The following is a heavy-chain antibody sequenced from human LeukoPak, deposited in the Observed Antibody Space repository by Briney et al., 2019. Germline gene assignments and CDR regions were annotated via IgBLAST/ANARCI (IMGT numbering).Heavy chain of an antibody. CDR1: GGSFSGCY. J-gene: IGHJ6*04. CDR2: INHSGST. D-gene: IGHD6-13*01. Sequence: SETLSLTCAVYGGSFSGCYWSWIRQPPGKGLEWIGEINHSGSTNYNPSLKSRVTISVDTSKNQFSLKLSSVTAADTAVYYCARGIAARPRGMDVWGKGTTVTVSS. V-gene: IGHV4-34*01. CDR3: ARGIAARPRGMDV.